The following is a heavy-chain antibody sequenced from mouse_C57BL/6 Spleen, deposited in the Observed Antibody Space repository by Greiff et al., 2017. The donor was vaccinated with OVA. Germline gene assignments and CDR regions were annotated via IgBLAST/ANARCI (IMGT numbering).Heavy chain of an antibody. CDR3: AREGPYYYGSSYGFAY. CDR2: ISYSGST. D-gene: IGHD1-1*01. CDR1: GYSITSGYD. V-gene: IGHV3-1*01. Sequence: DVQLQESGPGMVKPSQSLSLTCTVTGYSITSGYDWHWIRHFPGNKLEWMGYISYSGSTNYNPSLKSRISITHDTSKNHFFLKLNSVTTEDTATYYCAREGPYYYGSSYGFAYWGQGTLVTVSA. J-gene: IGHJ3*01.